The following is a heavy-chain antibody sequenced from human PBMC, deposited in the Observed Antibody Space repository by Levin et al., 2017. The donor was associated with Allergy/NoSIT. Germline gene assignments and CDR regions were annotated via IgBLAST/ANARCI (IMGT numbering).Heavy chain of an antibody. CDR1: GFTFSSYW. D-gene: IGHD6-19*01. J-gene: IGHJ4*02. Sequence: PGESLKISCAASGFTFSSYWMHWVRQAPGKGLVWVSRINGDGSITNYADSAKGRFTISRDNAKNTVYLQMNSLRAEDTAVYYCVRVGYSSGRGQGTRVTVSS. CDR3: VRVGYSSG. V-gene: IGHV3-74*01. CDR2: INGDGSIT.